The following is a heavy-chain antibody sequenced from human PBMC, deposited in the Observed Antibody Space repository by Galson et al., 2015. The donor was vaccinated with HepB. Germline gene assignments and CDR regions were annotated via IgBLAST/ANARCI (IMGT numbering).Heavy chain of an antibody. CDR1: GGTFSSYA. J-gene: IGHJ6*03. D-gene: IGHD4-17*01. Sequence: SVKVSCKASGGTFSSYAINWVRQAPGQGLEWMGGIIPMFGTRKYPQKFQDRVTVTADESTSTAYMELSSLRSEDTAVYYCARGPTGNYGDMGYYYYYMDVWGKGTTVTVSS. CDR2: IIPMFGTR. V-gene: IGHV1-69*13. CDR3: ARGPTGNYGDMGYYYYYMDV.